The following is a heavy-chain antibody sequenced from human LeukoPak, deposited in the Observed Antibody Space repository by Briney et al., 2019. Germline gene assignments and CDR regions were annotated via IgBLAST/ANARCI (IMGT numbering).Heavy chain of an antibody. V-gene: IGHV3-74*01. CDR3: AKDLEPAAGTNTSYGMDV. J-gene: IGHJ6*04. D-gene: IGHD6-13*01. CDR1: GFTFSNYW. Sequence: QPGGSLRLSCAASGFTFSNYWMHWVRQAPGKGLVWVSRVNSDGSSTGYADSVKGRFTISRDSAKNTLYLQMNSLRADDTAVYYCAKDLEPAAGTNTSYGMDVWGKGTAVTVPS. CDR2: VNSDGSST.